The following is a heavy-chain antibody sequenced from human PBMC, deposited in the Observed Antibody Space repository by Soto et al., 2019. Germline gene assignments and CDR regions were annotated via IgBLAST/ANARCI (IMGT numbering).Heavy chain of an antibody. CDR2: IHSTGGS. J-gene: IGHJ5*02. D-gene: IGHD6-13*01. CDR1: GDSISSSY. CDR3: VRGVAAVGTDWFDP. V-gene: IGHV4-4*07. Sequence: TLSLTCTVSGDSISSSYWNWVRQTADKRLEWIGRIHSTGGSHYNPSLRSRLTMSIDTSKKQFYLELTSVTAADTAVYYCVRGVAAVGTDWFDPRGPGNPGHRLL.